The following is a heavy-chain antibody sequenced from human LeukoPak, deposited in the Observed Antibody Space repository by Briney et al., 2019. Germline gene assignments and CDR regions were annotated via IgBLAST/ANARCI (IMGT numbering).Heavy chain of an antibody. CDR1: GFTFSSYA. J-gene: IGHJ4*02. CDR2: ISYDGSNK. CDR3: ARDFARRGYSYGYDY. Sequence: GRSLRLSCAASGFTFSSYAMHWVRQAPGKGLEWVAVISYDGSNKYYADSVKGRFTISRDNSKNTLYLQMNSLRAEDTAVYYCARDFARRGYSYGYDYWGQGTPVTVSS. D-gene: IGHD5-18*01. V-gene: IGHV3-30*04.